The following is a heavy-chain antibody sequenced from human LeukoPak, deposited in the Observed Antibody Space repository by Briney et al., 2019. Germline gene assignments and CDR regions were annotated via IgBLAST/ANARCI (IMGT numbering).Heavy chain of an antibody. J-gene: IGHJ5*02. CDR1: GYTFTGYY. V-gene: IGHV1-2*02. Sequence: ASVKVSCKASGYTFTGYYMHWVRQAPGQGLEWMGWINPNSGGTNYAQKFQGGVTMTRDTSISTAYMELSRLRSDDTAVYYCARARITMVRGVICNWFDPWGQGTLVTVSS. D-gene: IGHD3-10*01. CDR3: ARARITMVRGVICNWFDP. CDR2: INPNSGGT.